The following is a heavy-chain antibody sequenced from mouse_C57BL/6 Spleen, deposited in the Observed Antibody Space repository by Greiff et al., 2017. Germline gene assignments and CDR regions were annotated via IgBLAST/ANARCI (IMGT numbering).Heavy chain of an antibody. CDR1: GYTFTSYW. Sequence: QVQLQQPGAELVMPGASVKLSCKASGYTFTSYWMHWVKQTPGQGLEWIGEIDPADSYTYYNQKFKGKSTLTVDKSSSTAYLQLSSLTSEDSTVYYCARYEIYYDPYYAMDYWGQGTSVTVSS. D-gene: IGHD2-4*01. CDR3: ARYEIYYDPYYAMDY. V-gene: IGHV1-69*01. CDR2: IDPADSYT. J-gene: IGHJ4*01.